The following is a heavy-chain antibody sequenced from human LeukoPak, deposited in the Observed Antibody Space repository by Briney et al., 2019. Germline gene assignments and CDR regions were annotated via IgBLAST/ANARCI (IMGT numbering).Heavy chain of an antibody. Sequence: SQTLSLTCTVSGGSISSGSYYWSWIRQPAGKGLEWIGRIYTSRSTNYNPSLKSRVTISVDTSKNQFSLKLSSVTAADTAVYYCARGVLGIVVVPAAMRYYYYMDVWGKGTTVTVSS. CDR2: IYTSRST. D-gene: IGHD2-2*01. CDR3: ARGVLGIVVVPAAMRYYYYMDV. V-gene: IGHV4-61*02. CDR1: GGSISSGSYY. J-gene: IGHJ6*03.